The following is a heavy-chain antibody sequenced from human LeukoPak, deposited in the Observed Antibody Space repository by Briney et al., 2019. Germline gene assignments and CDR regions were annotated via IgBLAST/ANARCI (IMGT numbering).Heavy chain of an antibody. J-gene: IGHJ4*02. CDR3: ARALKMWESLFNYYDSSGYYPFDY. CDR2: INHSGST. D-gene: IGHD3-22*01. V-gene: IGHV4-34*01. CDR1: GGSFSGYY. Sequence: SETLSLTCAVYGGSFSGYYWSWIRQPPGKGLEWIGEINHSGSTNYNPSLKSRVTISVDTSKNQFSLKLSSVTAADTAVYYCARALKMWESLFNYYDSSGYYPFDYWGQGTLVTVSS.